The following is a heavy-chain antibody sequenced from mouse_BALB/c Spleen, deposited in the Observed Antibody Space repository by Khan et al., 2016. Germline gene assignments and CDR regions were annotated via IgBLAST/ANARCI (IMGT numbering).Heavy chain of an antibody. Sequence: DLVKPGASVKLSCKASGYTFTSYWINWIKQRPGQGLEWIGRIAPGSGSTDYNEMFKGKATLTVDTSSSTVYIQLSSLSAEDSAVYFWASENYYGSSFDAMDYWGQGTAVTVSS. V-gene: IGHV1S41*01. D-gene: IGHD1-1*01. J-gene: IGHJ4*01. CDR1: GYTFTSYW. CDR3: ASENYYGSSFDAMDY. CDR2: IAPGSGST.